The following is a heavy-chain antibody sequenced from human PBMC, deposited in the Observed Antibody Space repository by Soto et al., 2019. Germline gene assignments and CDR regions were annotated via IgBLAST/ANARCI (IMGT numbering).Heavy chain of an antibody. J-gene: IGHJ4*02. V-gene: IGHV1-46*01. D-gene: IGHD6-19*01. CDR1: GSITNHH. CDR3: AKVTHRGPIAGAGPLGS. CDR2: FNPSGLST. Sequence: QVHLVQSGAEVKKPGASVNVSCQASGSITNHHMHWVRQAPGQGLEWMGIFNPSGLSTTYAQKFQGRVTITRDTSTSTVYMELSSLTSEDTAVYFWAKVTHRGPIAGAGPLGSWGQGTLVIVSS.